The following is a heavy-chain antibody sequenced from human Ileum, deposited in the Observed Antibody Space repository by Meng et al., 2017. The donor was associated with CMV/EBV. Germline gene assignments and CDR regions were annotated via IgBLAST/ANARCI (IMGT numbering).Heavy chain of an antibody. CDR1: GFTFSNYA. CDR2: ISGSGDST. V-gene: IGHV3-23*01. CDR3: AKGGSGSYPTYGMDV. Sequence: GESLKISCAASGFTFSNYAMTWVRQAPGKGLEWVSAISGSGDSTYYADSVKGRFSISRDNSKNTLYLQMNSLRAEDTAVYYCAKGGSGSYPTYGMDVWGQGTTVTVSS. J-gene: IGHJ6*02. D-gene: IGHD1-26*01.